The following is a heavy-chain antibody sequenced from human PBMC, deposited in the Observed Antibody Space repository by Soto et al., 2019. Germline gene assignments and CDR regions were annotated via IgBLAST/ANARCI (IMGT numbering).Heavy chain of an antibody. D-gene: IGHD6-19*01. CDR1: GYSFVTYW. J-gene: IGHJ3*02. V-gene: IGHV5-51*01. CDR3: ARHRSQWLSVGEHEGFDI. CDR2: IYPGNSET. Sequence: GESLKISCQASGYSFVTYWIGWVRQMPGKGLEWMGIIYPGNSETKYSPPFQGQVTFSVDKSNSTAYLQWSTLKASDTATYYRARHRSQWLSVGEHEGFDIWGLGTRVTVSS.